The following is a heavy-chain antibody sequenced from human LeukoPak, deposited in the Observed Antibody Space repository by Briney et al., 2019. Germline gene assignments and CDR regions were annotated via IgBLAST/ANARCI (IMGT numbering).Heavy chain of an antibody. CDR3: ARLRSTSGWVFDY. CDR1: GGSISSYY. Sequence: SETLSLTCTVSGGSISSYYWSWIRQPPGKGLEWIGYIYYSGSTNYNPSLKSRVTMSVDTSKNQFSLKLSSVTAADTAVYYCARLRSTSGWVFDYWGQGTLVTVSS. D-gene: IGHD6-19*01. V-gene: IGHV4-59*12. CDR2: IYYSGST. J-gene: IGHJ4*02.